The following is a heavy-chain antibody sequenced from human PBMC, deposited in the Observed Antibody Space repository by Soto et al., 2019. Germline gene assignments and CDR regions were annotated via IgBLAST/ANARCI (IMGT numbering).Heavy chain of an antibody. CDR2: INHSAST. V-gene: IGHV4-34*02. CDR1: GGSFSSYY. D-gene: IGHD3-10*01. CDR3: ASRITMVRGLDY. J-gene: IGHJ4*02. Sequence: QVQLQQWGAGLLKPSETLSLTCAVSGGSFSSYYWTWIRQAPGKGLEWIAEINHSASTNYNPSLKSRDAISVDRSSNQFSLKLNSVTAADTAVYYCASRITMVRGLDYWGQGTLVTVSS.